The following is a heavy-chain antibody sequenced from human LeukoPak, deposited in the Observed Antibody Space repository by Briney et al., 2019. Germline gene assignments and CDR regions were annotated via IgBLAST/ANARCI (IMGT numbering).Heavy chain of an antibody. V-gene: IGHV3-23*01. Sequence: PGGSLRLSCGASGFTFSSYAMAWVRQAPGKGLEWVSAIRGTGSSTYYADSVKGRFTIPRDSSNITVALEMNTLRAEDTAKYFCTKEXXYSGYLGQGRGYFDYWGQGTLVTVSS. CDR1: GFTFSSYA. D-gene: IGHD5-12*01. J-gene: IGHJ4*02. CDR3: TKEXXYSGYLGQGRGYFDY. CDR2: IRGTGSST.